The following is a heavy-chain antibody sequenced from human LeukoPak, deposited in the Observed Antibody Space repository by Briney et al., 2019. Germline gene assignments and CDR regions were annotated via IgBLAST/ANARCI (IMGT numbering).Heavy chain of an antibody. Sequence: GGSLRLSCAASGFTFSSYAMSWVRQAPGKGLEWVSAISGSGGSTYYADSVKGRFTISRDNSKNTLYLQMNSLRAEDTAIYYCAKGPVVPVATYFFDYWGQGTLVTVSS. D-gene: IGHD2-2*01. CDR3: AKGPVVPVATYFFDY. J-gene: IGHJ4*02. CDR2: ISGSGGST. CDR1: GFTFSSYA. V-gene: IGHV3-23*01.